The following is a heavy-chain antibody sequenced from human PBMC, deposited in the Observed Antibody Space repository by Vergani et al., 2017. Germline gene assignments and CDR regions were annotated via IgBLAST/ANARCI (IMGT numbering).Heavy chain of an antibody. V-gene: IGHV3-30*02. D-gene: IGHD2-21*02. CDR3: AKYLRDSTDGLPDA. CDR1: GFTFSNFG. J-gene: IGHJ5*02. Sequence: QVQLVESAGGVVQPGGSLRLSCAASGFTFSNFGMHWIRPAPGKGLEWLAYIGKDGINTRYRDAVKGGFTVSRDNSKDILYLQMNSLRSADTALYYCAKYLRDSTDGLPDAWGPGTLVIVSS. CDR2: IGKDGINT.